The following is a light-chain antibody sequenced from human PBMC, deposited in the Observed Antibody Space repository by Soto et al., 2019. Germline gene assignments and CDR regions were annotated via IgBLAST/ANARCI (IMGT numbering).Light chain of an antibody. V-gene: IGKV1-5*01. J-gene: IGKJ4*01. CDR3: QQYNSYSPT. Sequence: DIQMTQSPSTVSASVGDRVTITCRASQSISSWLAWYQQKPGKAPKLLIYDASSLESGVPSRFSGSGSGTAFTLTISSLQPDDFPTYYCQQYNSYSPTFGGGTKVEIK. CDR2: DAS. CDR1: QSISSW.